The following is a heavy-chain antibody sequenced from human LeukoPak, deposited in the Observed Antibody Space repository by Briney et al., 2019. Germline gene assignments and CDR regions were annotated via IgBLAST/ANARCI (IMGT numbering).Heavy chain of an antibody. D-gene: IGHD6-19*01. J-gene: IGHJ5*02. V-gene: IGHV3-23*01. CDR2: ISSGADTT. Sequence: PRGSLRDSSTAPGFASFNSATSSVRQVARKRLEWVSAISSGADTTGYADSVKARFTISRDNFKSTMSLQMNSLRVEDTAVYYCAKDLEQSYNGWSTSYDAWGPGTVVTVSS. CDR1: GFASFNSA. CDR3: AKDLEQSYNGWSTSYDA.